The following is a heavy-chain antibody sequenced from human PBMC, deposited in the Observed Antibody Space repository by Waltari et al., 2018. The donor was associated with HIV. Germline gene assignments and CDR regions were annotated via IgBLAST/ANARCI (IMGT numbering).Heavy chain of an antibody. CDR2: ISYDGSIK. Sequence: VQMVESWGGVVGPGGSLGLPCADYGFTFSDYAMHWVRQAPGKGLDWVAAISYDGSIKHYADSVKGRFTISRDNSKNSLSLQMNSLRAEDTAVYYCTGSSGWGQGTLVAVSS. J-gene: IGHJ4*02. V-gene: IGHV3-30*01. CDR1: GFTFSDYA. D-gene: IGHD6-25*01. CDR3: TGSSG.